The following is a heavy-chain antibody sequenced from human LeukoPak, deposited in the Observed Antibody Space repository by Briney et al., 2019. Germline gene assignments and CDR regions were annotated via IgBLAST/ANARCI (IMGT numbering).Heavy chain of an antibody. CDR3: AKGGYSGYDPADGMDV. CDR1: GFTFSSYS. CDR2: ISSSSSYI. D-gene: IGHD5-12*01. J-gene: IGHJ6*02. V-gene: IGHV3-21*04. Sequence: GGSLRLSCAASGFTFSSYSMNWVRQAPGKGLGWFSSISSSSSYIYYADSVKGRFTISRDNSKNTLYLQMNSLRAEDTAVYYCAKGGYSGYDPADGMDVWGQGTTVTVSS.